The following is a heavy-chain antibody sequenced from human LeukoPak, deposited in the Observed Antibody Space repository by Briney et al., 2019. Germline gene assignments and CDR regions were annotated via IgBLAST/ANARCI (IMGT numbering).Heavy chain of an antibody. D-gene: IGHD3-9*01. V-gene: IGHV1-2*04. J-gene: IGHJ6*02. CDR3: AREGYDIFSYYYYYGMDV. CDR2: INPNSGGT. Sequence: GASVKVSCKASGYTFTGYYMHWVRQAPGQGLEWMGWINPNSGGTNYAQKFQGWVTMTRDTSISTAYMELSRLRSDDTAVYYCAREGYDIFSYYYYYGMDVWGQGTTVTVSS. CDR1: GYTFTGYY.